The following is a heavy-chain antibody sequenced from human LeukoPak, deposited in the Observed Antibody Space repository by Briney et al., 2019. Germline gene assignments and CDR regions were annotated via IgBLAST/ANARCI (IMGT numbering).Heavy chain of an antibody. CDR2: INHRGDT. CDR3: ARGPTISETGYFDY. D-gene: IGHD1-1*01. CDR1: GGSFSRYY. V-gene: IGHV4-34*01. Sequence: SETLSLTCSVYGGSFSRYYWSWIRQSPGKGLEWIAEINHRGDTNYNPSVKSRVTISVDTSKNQFSLKVTSLTAADTAVYFCARGPTISETGYFDYWGQGTLVTVSS. J-gene: IGHJ4*03.